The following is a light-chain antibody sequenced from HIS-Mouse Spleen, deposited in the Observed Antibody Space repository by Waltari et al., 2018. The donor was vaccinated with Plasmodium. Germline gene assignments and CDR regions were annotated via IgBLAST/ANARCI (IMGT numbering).Light chain of an antibody. CDR3: QQRSNWPT. J-gene: IGKJ1*01. CDR1: QRGSSY. V-gene: IGKV3-11*01. Sequence: EIVLTQSPATLSLSPGERATLSCRASQRGSSYLTWYQQKPGQAPRHLSYDAANRATGIPARFSGSGSGTDFTLTISSLEPEDFAVYYCQQRSNWPTFGQGTKVEIK. CDR2: DAA.